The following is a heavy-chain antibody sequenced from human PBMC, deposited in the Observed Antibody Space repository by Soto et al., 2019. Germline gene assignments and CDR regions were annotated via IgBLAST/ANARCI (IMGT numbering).Heavy chain of an antibody. Sequence: QVQLVQSGAEVKKPGSSVKVSCKASGGTFSSYAISWVRQAPGQGLEWMGGIIPIFGTANYAQKFQGRVTITADESTRTAYMERSSLRSEDTAVYDCARDPWYSSSSSRGRGMAVWGQGTTVPVSS. CDR1: GGTFSSYA. D-gene: IGHD6-6*01. CDR3: ARDPWYSSSSSRGRGMAV. J-gene: IGHJ6*02. CDR2: IIPIFGTA. V-gene: IGHV1-69*01.